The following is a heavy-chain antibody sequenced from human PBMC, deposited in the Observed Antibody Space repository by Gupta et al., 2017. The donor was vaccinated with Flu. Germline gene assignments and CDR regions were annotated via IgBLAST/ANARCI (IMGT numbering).Heavy chain of an antibody. CDR1: GGSFSGYY. D-gene: IGHD4-17*01. CDR2: INHSGST. CDR3: ARGRGPGNGDYVAFNWYFDL. V-gene: IGHV4-34*01. J-gene: IGHJ2*01. Sequence: QVQLQQWGAGLLKPSETLSLTCAVYGGSFSGYYWSWIRQPPGKGLEWIGEINHSGSTNYNPSLKSRVTISVDTSKNQFSLKLSSVTAADTAVYYCARGRGPGNGDYVAFNWYFDLWGRGTLVTVSS.